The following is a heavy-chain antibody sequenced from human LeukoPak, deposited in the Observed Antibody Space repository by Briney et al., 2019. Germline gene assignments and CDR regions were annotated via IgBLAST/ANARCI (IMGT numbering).Heavy chain of an antibody. CDR1: GFTFDDYA. D-gene: IGHD3-3*01. Sequence: GGSLRLSCXASGFTFDDYAMHWVRHAPGKGLEWVSGISWNSGSIGYADSVKGRFTISRDNAKNSLYLQMNSLRAEDTALYYCARGQYYDFWSGSLSYWGQGTLVTVSS. J-gene: IGHJ4*02. V-gene: IGHV3-9*01. CDR3: ARGQYYDFWSGSLSY. CDR2: ISWNSGSI.